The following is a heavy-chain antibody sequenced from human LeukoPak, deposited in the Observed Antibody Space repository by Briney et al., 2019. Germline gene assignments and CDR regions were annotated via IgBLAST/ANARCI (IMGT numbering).Heavy chain of an antibody. CDR3: ARASLHDPGYSSSWYYFDY. D-gene: IGHD6-13*01. CDR1: GFTFSSYG. Sequence: GSLRLSCAASGFTFSSYGMHWVRQAPGKGLEWIGYIYYSGSTNYNPSLKSRVTISVDTSKNQFSLKLSSVTAADTAVYYCARASLHDPGYSSSWYYFDYWGQGTLVTVSS. V-gene: IGHV4-59*01. J-gene: IGHJ4*02. CDR2: IYYSGST.